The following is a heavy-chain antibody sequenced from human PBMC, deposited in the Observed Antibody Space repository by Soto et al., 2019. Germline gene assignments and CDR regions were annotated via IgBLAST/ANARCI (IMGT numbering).Heavy chain of an antibody. J-gene: IGHJ5*02. CDR2: LSYSGST. Sequence: SETLSLTCTVSGVSMSRISYYWGWILQPPGKGLEWIGSLSYSGSTYSNPSLKSRVTISVDASKNQFSLRLTSVTAADTAIYYCAKEGNDNGDYIMRSWGQGTLVTVSS. CDR1: GVSMSRISYY. CDR3: AKEGNDNGDYIMRS. V-gene: IGHV4-39*02. D-gene: IGHD4-17*01.